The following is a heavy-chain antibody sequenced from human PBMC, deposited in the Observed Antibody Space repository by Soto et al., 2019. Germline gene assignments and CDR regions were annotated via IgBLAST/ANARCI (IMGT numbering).Heavy chain of an antibody. CDR1: GFTFESCA. Sequence: QVQLVESGGGVVQPGRSLRLSCAASGFTFESCAMYWVRQTPGKGLEWVAVIWYDGSNEQYVDSVKGRFTISRDNSKNTLYLQMSSLRAEATAVYFCARGLSTRHYYGMDVWGRGTTVIVSS. J-gene: IGHJ6*02. D-gene: IGHD1-1*01. V-gene: IGHV3-33*01. CDR3: ARGLSTRHYYGMDV. CDR2: IWYDGSNE.